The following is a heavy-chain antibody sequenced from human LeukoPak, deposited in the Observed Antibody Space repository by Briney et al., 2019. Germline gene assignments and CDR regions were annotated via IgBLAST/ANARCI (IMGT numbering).Heavy chain of an antibody. CDR3: ARRYYDFWSGYSEYYYYYMDV. D-gene: IGHD3-3*01. V-gene: IGHV3-23*01. Sequence: GGSLRLSCAASGFTFSSYAMGWVRQAPGKGLEWVSAISGSGGSTYYADSVKGRFTISRDNSKNTLYLQMNSLRAEDTAVYYCARRYYDFWSGYSEYYYYYMDVWGKGTTVTVSS. CDR1: GFTFSSYA. J-gene: IGHJ6*03. CDR2: ISGSGGST.